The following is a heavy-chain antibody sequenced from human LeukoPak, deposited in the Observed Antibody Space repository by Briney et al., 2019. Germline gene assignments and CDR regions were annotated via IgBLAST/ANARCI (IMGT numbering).Heavy chain of an antibody. Sequence: GGSLRLSCAASGFTFSSYAMSWVRQAPGKGLEWFSAITNSGGDTYHGDSVKGRFTISRDNSKNTLFLQMNSLRVEDTAVYYCAKGSSSSRPYYFDYWGQGTLVTVSS. J-gene: IGHJ4*02. D-gene: IGHD6-6*01. V-gene: IGHV3-23*01. CDR3: AKGSSSSRPYYFDY. CDR1: GFTFSSYA. CDR2: ITNSGGDT.